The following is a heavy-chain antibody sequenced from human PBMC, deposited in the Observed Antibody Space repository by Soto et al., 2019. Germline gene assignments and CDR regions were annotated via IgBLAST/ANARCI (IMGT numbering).Heavy chain of an antibody. CDR3: ARRRSASEGSSLVRRMDV. Sequence: PSETLSLTCVVSGDSVTFGHHYWTWIRQPPGKGLEWIGHIFFTGATNYSPSLKSRVTMSVDTSKSQFSLNLTSVTAAGSAIYYCARRRSASEGSSLVRRMDVWGQGTTVTVSS. J-gene: IGHJ6*02. CDR2: IFFTGAT. D-gene: IGHD3-10*01. CDR1: GDSVTFGHHY. V-gene: IGHV4-61*01.